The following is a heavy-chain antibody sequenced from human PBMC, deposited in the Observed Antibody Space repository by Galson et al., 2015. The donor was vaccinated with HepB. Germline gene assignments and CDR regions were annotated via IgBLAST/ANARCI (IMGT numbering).Heavy chain of an antibody. CDR3: ARREDCSGGSCWYGMDV. J-gene: IGHJ6*02. CDR1: GSSFTSYW. D-gene: IGHD2-15*01. CDR2: IDPSDSYT. Sequence: QSGAEVKKPGESLRISCTGSGSSFTSYWISWVRQMPGKGLEWMGRIDPSDSYTNYSPSFQGHVTISADKSISTAYLQWSSLKASDTAMYYCARREDCSGGSCWYGMDVWGQGTTVTVSS. V-gene: IGHV5-10-1*01.